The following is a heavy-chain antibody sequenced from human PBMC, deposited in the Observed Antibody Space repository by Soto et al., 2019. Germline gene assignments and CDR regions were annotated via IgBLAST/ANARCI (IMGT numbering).Heavy chain of an antibody. CDR2: IYYSGST. CDR1: GGSISSGDYY. D-gene: IGHD3-16*01. Sequence: PSETLSLTCTVSGGSISSGDYYWSWIRQPPGKGLEWIGYIYYSGSTYYNPSLKSRVTISVDTSKNQFSLKLSSVTAADTAVYYCARGLDFEGRPDYWGQGTLVTVSS. CDR3: ARGLDFEGRPDY. J-gene: IGHJ4*02. V-gene: IGHV4-30-4*01.